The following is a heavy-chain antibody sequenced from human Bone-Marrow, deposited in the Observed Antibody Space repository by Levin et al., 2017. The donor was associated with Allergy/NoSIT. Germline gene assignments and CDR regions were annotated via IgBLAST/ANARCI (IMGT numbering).Heavy chain of an antibody. V-gene: IGHV4-34*01. CDR3: ARGYSTSWFYYFDS. CDR1: GESFTGYY. CDR2: INHSGST. D-gene: IGHD6-13*01. Sequence: SQTLSLTCAVYGESFTGYYWNWISQPPGKGLEGIGEINHSGSTNYNPSLTSRVTISLDTSKNQFSLKLNSVTAADTAVYYCARGYSTSWFYYFDSWGQGTLVTVSS. J-gene: IGHJ4*02.